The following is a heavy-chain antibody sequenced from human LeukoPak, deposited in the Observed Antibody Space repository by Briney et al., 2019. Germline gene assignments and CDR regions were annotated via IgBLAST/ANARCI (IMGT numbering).Heavy chain of an antibody. CDR1: GFTFSSYG. V-gene: IGHV3-23*01. J-gene: IGHJ4*02. CDR3: AKDLASPVAADDY. CDR2: ISGSGGST. D-gene: IGHD6-19*01. Sequence: GGSLRLSCAASGFTFSSYGMSWVRQAPGKGLEWVSAISGSGGSTYYADSVKGRFTISRDNSKNTLYLQMNSLRAEDTAVYYCAKDLASPVAADDYWGQGTLVTVSS.